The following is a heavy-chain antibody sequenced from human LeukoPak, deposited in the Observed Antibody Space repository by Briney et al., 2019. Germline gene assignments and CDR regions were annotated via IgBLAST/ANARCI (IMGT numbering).Heavy chain of an antibody. J-gene: IGHJ4*02. D-gene: IGHD3-16*01. CDR1: GFTFSDYY. Sequence: GGSLRLSCAASGFTFSDYYMSWIRQAPGKGLEWVSYISSTGDYTNYADSVKGPFTISRDNAKNSLYLQLNSLRVEDTAVYYCERGGGSNYFDHWGQGTLVTVSS. CDR2: ISSTGDYT. CDR3: ERGGGSNYFDH. V-gene: IGHV3-11*05.